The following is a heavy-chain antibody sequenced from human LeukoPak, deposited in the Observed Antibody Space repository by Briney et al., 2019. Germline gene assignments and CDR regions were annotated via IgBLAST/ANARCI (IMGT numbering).Heavy chain of an antibody. CDR2: TFYRSRWHH. Sequence: SQTFSLTCAISGDSVSSTTLSWNWIRQSPSRGFEWLGRTFYRSRWHHEYAVSVQSRITINPDTSANQFSLQMNSVTPDDTAIYYCARTWWGLPTAWGPGTLVTVSS. CDR3: ARTWWGLPTA. J-gene: IGHJ5*02. D-gene: IGHD2-15*01. CDR1: GDSVSSTTLS. V-gene: IGHV6-1*01.